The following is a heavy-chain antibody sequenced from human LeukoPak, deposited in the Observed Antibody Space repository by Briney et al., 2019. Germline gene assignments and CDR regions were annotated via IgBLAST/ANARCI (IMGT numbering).Heavy chain of an antibody. V-gene: IGHV7-4-1*02. J-gene: IGHJ1*01. CDR1: GYTFTNYS. CDR2: INTNTGNP. Sequence: ASVKVSCKASGYTFTNYSMNWVRQAPGQGLEWMGWINTNTGNPTNARRFFGGLVFSLATSVSTASLQISSLMAAYTAVYYCARPPAAAAHSQQWSQGTLVTVP. CDR3: ARPPAAAAHSQQ. D-gene: IGHD6-13*01.